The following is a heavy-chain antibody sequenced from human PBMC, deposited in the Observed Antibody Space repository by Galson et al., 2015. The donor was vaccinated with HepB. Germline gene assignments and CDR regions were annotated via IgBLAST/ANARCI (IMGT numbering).Heavy chain of an antibody. CDR1: GYTFTSYG. D-gene: IGHD1-26*01. J-gene: IGHJ4*02. CDR3: ARDVGATTPYYFDY. CDR2: ISAYTGNT. Sequence: SVKVSCKASGYTFTSYGINWVRQAPGQGLEWMGWISAYTGNTNYAQNLQGRVTMTTDTSTSTAYMELRSLISDDTAVYYRARDVGATTPYYFDYWGQGTLVTVSS. V-gene: IGHV1-18*04.